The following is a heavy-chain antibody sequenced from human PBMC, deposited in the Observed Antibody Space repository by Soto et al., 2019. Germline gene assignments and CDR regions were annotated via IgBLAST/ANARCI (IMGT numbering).Heavy chain of an antibody. CDR3: ARGWRDVDY. CDR2: ISSSSSTI. V-gene: IGHV3-48*01. CDR1: GFTFSTYN. D-gene: IGHD3-3*01. J-gene: IGHJ4*02. Sequence: EVQLVESGGGLVQPGGSLRLSCAASGFTFSTYNMNWVHQAPGKGLEWVSYISSSSSTIYYADSVKGRFTISRDNAKNSLYLQMNSLRAEDTAVYYCARGWRDVDYWGQGTPVTVSS.